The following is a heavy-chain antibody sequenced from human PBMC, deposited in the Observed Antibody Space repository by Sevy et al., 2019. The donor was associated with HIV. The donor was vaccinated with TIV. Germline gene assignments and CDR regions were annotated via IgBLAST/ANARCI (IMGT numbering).Heavy chain of an antibody. CDR3: ARDHVKDGDLGDYYYYAMDV. CDR1: GFTFSDYY. Sequence: GGSLRLSCAASGFTFSDYYMSWIRQAPGKGLEWISYISGSDGTIYYADSVKGRFTISRDNAKNSLHLQMNGLRAEDTAVYYCARDHVKDGDLGDYYYYAMDVWGQGTTVTVSS. V-gene: IGHV3-11*01. D-gene: IGHD4-17*01. J-gene: IGHJ6*02. CDR2: ISGSDGTI.